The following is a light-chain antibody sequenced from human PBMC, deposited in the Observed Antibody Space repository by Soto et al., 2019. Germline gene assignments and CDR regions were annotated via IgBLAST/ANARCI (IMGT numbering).Light chain of an antibody. CDR3: LQANTFPLP. V-gene: IGKV1-12*01. J-gene: IGKJ4*01. CDR1: QGIGSW. Sequence: DVQMTQSPSSVSASVGDRVTITCRASQGIGSWLAWYQQKPGKAPKLLLYAASSLQSGVPSRFSSSGAWTDFTTTSSSLQPEDYATYYCLQANTFPLPVGGGTKVEIK. CDR2: AAS.